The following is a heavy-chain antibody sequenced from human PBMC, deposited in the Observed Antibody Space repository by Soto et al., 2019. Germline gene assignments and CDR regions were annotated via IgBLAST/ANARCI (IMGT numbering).Heavy chain of an antibody. J-gene: IGHJ4*02. CDR1: GFTFRSYW. CDR2: INRDGSST. D-gene: IGHD1-1*01. V-gene: IGHV3-74*01. Sequence: PGGSLRLSCAASGFTFRSYWMHWVRQAPGKGLMWVSRINRDGSSTSYADSVKGRVTISRDTSKNTLYLQMNSLRAEDTAVYYCAREIVTTGEYYFDSWGLGTLVTVSS. CDR3: AREIVTTGEYYFDS.